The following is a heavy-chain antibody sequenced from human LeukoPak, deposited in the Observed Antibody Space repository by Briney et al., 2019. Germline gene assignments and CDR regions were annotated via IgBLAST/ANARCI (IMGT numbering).Heavy chain of an antibody. Sequence: GESLKISCKGSGYSFTSYWIGWVRQMPGKGLEWMGIIYPGDSDTRYSPSFQGQVTISADKSISTAYLQWSSLKASDTAVYYCARRSQQLRYYYYYMDVWGKGTTVTISS. CDR3: ARRSQQLRYYYYYMDV. J-gene: IGHJ6*03. CDR1: GYSFTSYW. D-gene: IGHD6-13*01. V-gene: IGHV5-51*01. CDR2: IYPGDSDT.